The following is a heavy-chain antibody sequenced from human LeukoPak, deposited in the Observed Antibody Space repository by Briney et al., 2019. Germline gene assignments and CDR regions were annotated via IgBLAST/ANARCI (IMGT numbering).Heavy chain of an antibody. Sequence: PGGSLRLSCAASGFTFRSYAMHWVRQAPGKGLEWVAVISYDGSNKYYADSVKGRFTISRDNSKNTLYLQMNSLRAEDTAVYYCARVNSRSGYSSAVDYWGQGTLVTVSS. CDR2: ISYDGSNK. D-gene: IGHD3-22*01. V-gene: IGHV3-30-3*01. CDR3: ARVNSRSGYSSAVDY. J-gene: IGHJ4*02. CDR1: GFTFRSYA.